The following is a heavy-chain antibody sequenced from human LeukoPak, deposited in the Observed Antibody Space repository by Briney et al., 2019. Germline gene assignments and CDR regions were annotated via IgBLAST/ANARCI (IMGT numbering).Heavy chain of an antibody. D-gene: IGHD6-19*01. J-gene: IGHJ6*03. CDR1: GFTFSSYS. Sequence: GGSLRLSCAASGFTFSSYSMNWVRQAPGKGLECVSSISSSSSCIYYADSVKGRFTISRDNAKNSLYLQMNSLRAEDTAVYYCASGQPKGSIAVAGEKYYMDVWGKGTTVTVSS. CDR2: ISSSSSCI. CDR3: ASGQPKGSIAVAGEKYYMDV. V-gene: IGHV3-21*01.